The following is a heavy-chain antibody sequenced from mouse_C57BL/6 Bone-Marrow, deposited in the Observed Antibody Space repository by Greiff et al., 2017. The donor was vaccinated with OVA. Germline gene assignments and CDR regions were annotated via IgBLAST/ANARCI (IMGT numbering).Heavy chain of an antibody. V-gene: IGHV1-69*01. CDR2: IDPSDSYT. CDR3: ARAGRYDYDGGGYYYAMDY. CDR1: GYTFTSYW. D-gene: IGHD2-4*01. Sequence: QVQLQQPGAELVMPGASVKLSCKASGYTFTSYWLHWVKLRPGQGLEWIGEIDPSDSYTNYNQKFKGKSTLTVDKSSSTAYMQLSSLTSEDSAVYYCARAGRYDYDGGGYYYAMDYWGQGTSVTVSS. J-gene: IGHJ4*01.